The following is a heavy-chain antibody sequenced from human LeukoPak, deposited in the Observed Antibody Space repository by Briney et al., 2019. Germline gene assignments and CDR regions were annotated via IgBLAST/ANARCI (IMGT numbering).Heavy chain of an antibody. V-gene: IGHV3-30*18. Sequence: GGSLRLSCAASGFTFSSYGMHWVRQAPGKGLEGVAVISSDGSNEDYADSVKGRFAISRDNSKNTLYLQMNSLRAEDTAVYYCAKDDGDGYNYDPFDIGGQGTMVTVSS. CDR2: ISSDGSNE. CDR3: AKDDGDGYNYDPFDI. CDR1: GFTFSSYG. J-gene: IGHJ3*02. D-gene: IGHD5-24*01.